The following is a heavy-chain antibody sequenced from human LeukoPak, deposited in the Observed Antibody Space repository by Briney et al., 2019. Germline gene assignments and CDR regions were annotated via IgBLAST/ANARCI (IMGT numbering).Heavy chain of an antibody. D-gene: IGHD3-10*01. J-gene: IGHJ5*02. V-gene: IGHV3-23*01. CDR3: GNGKTRVRGINWFDA. Sequence: GGSLTLSCAASGFTFSSYAMSWVRQAPGKGLEWVSSISGSGGSTYYADSVKGRFTISRENSKNTLYLQMNRMRAEHTAVYYCGNGKTRVRGINWFDAWGQGTLVTVSS. CDR2: ISGSGGST. CDR1: GFTFSSYA.